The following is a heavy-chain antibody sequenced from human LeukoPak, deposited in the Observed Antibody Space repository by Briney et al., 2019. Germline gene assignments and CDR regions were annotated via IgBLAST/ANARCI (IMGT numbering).Heavy chain of an antibody. CDR1: GYTFTNYG. J-gene: IGHJ5*02. Sequence: RWASVKVSCKASGYTFTNYGIFWVRQAPGQGLEWMGGIIPIFGTANYAQKFQGRVTITTDETTSTAYMELSSLRSEDTAVYYCARGRMVRGVITWPWFDPWGQGTLVTVSS. V-gene: IGHV1-69*05. CDR3: ARGRMVRGVITWPWFDP. CDR2: IIPIFGTA. D-gene: IGHD3-10*01.